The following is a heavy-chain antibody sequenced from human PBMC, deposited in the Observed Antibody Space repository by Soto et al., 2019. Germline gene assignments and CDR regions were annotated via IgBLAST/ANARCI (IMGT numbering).Heavy chain of an antibody. V-gene: IGHV4-4*09. J-gene: IGHJ6*03. Sequence: EILSLTCTVSGASISDHYWNWIRQPPGKGLEWIGYIDNSGSTKYSPSLKSRVTISVDMSKNQFSLKLSSVTATDTAVYYCTRRGYMDVWGKGTKVTV. CDR1: GASISDHY. D-gene: IGHD1-26*01. CDR2: IDNSGST. CDR3: TRRGYMDV.